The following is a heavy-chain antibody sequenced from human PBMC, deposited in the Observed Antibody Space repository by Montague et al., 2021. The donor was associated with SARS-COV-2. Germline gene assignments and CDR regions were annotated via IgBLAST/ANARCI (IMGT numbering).Heavy chain of an antibody. D-gene: IGHD3-9*01. J-gene: IGHJ3*02. V-gene: IGHV4-34*01. CDR3: ARGRPVQGSFRHFDSISSGALDI. CDR2: INHGGAP. Sequence: SETLSLTCAVSRGSFSHYYWTWIRQSPGKGLEWIGKINHGGAPNYTPSLKSRVSISLDTSTRQISLYLNSVTVADTAVFFCARGRPVQGSFRHFDSISSGALDIWAQGSLVIVSS. CDR1: RGSFSHYY.